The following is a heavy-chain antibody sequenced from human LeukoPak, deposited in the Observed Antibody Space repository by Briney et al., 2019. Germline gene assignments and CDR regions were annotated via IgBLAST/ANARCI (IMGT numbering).Heavy chain of an antibody. D-gene: IGHD6-19*01. CDR1: VASFSGNY. CDR2: IYDSGST. CDR3: ARGVSGWYQVNWFDP. V-gene: IGHV4-59*08. J-gene: IGHJ5*02. Sequence: SETLSLTCTVSVASFSGNYWGWIRQPPGKGLEWIGYIYDSGSTRYNPSLESRVTLSVDTSKKEFFLKLSSVTAADTATYYCARGVSGWYQVNWFDPWGQGTLVTVSS.